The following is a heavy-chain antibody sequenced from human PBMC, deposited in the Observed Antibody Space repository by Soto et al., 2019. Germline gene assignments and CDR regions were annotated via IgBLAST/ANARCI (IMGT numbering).Heavy chain of an antibody. V-gene: IGHV1-3*01. CDR3: ARAGWTYSGYDYYYYYGMDV. D-gene: IGHD5-12*01. CDR1: GYTFTSYA. J-gene: IGHJ6*02. Sequence: QVQHVQSGAEVKKPGASVKVSCKASGYTFTSYAMHWVRQAPGQRLEWMGWINAGNGNTKYSQKFQGRVTITRDTSASTAYMELSSLRSEDTAVYYCARAGWTYSGYDYYYYYGMDVWGQGTTVTVSS. CDR2: INAGNGNT.